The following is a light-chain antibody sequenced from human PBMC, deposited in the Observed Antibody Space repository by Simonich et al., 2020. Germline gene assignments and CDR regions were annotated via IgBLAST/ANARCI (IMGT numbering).Light chain of an antibody. CDR2: EVS. CDR3: MQSIQLPPYT. V-gene: IGKV2D-29*02. CDR1: QSLLHSDGKTY. J-gene: IGKJ2*01. Sequence: DIVMTQTPLSLSVTPGQPASISCKSSQSLLHSDGKTYLYWYLQKPGQSPQLLIYEVSNRVSGVPDRFSGSGSGTEFTLKISRVEAEDVGVYYCMQSIQLPPYTFGQGTKLEIK.